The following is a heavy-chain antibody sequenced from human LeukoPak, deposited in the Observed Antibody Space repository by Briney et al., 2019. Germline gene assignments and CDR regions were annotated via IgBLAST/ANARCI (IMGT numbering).Heavy chain of an antibody. Sequence: ASVKVSCKASGGTFSSYAISWVRQAPGQGLEWMGGIIPIFGTANYAQKFQGRVTITTDGSTSTAYMELSSLRSEDTAVYYCARDGEVRHSGSWYNYYYYYMDVWGKGTTVTVSS. D-gene: IGHD6-13*01. J-gene: IGHJ6*03. CDR1: GGTFSSYA. V-gene: IGHV1-69*05. CDR3: ARDGEVRHSGSWYNYYYYYMDV. CDR2: IIPIFGTA.